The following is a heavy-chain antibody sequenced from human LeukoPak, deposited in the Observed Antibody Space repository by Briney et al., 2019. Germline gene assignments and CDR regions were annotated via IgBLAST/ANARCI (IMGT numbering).Heavy chain of an antibody. D-gene: IGHD3-22*01. Sequence: ASVKVSCKASGYTFTSYGICWVRQAPGQGLEWMGWISAYNGNTNYAQKLQGRVTMTTDTSTSTAYMELRSLRSDDTAVYYCARGGPYYYDSSGTPYWGQGTLVTVSS. CDR2: ISAYNGNT. J-gene: IGHJ4*02. V-gene: IGHV1-18*01. CDR1: GYTFTSYG. CDR3: ARGGPYYYDSSGTPY.